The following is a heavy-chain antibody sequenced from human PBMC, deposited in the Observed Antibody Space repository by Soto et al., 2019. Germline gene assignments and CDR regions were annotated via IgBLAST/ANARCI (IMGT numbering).Heavy chain of an antibody. CDR3: ARGRYYYYDSSGYKHFKYYFDY. V-gene: IGHV4-34*01. CDR1: GGSFSGYY. J-gene: IGHJ4*02. Sequence: ETLSLTCAVYGGSFSGYYWSWIRQPPGKGLEWIGEINHSGSTNYNPSLKSRVTISVDTSKNQFSLKLSSVTAADTAVYYCARGRYYYYDSSGYKHFKYYFDYRGQGTLVTVSS. D-gene: IGHD3-22*01. CDR2: INHSGST.